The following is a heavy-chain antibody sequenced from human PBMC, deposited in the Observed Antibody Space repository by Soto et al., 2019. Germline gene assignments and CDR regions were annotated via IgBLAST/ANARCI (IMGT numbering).Heavy chain of an antibody. D-gene: IGHD6-19*01. J-gene: IGHJ4*02. Sequence: PSETLSLTCTVSGGPISSYHWSWIRQPPGKGLEWIGYIYYSGSTNYNPSLKSRVTISVDTSKNQFSLKLSSVTAADTAVYYCASHPFNEVAGFTFDYWGQGTLVTVSS. V-gene: IGHV4-59*01. CDR3: ASHPFNEVAGFTFDY. CDR2: IYYSGST. CDR1: GGPISSYH.